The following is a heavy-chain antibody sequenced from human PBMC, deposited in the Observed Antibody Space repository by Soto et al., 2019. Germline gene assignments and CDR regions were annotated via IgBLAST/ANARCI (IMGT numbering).Heavy chain of an antibody. CDR2: IYSGGGT. CDR1: GFTVSSNY. CDR3: ARDLYPGLDY. V-gene: IGHV3-66*01. Sequence: GGSLRLSCAASGFTVSSNYMSWVRQAPGKGLEWVSVIYSGGGTNYADSVKGRFNISRDNSKITFFLQMNSLRAEDTAMYYCARDLYPGLDYWGQGTLVTVSS. D-gene: IGHD3-16*02. J-gene: IGHJ4*02.